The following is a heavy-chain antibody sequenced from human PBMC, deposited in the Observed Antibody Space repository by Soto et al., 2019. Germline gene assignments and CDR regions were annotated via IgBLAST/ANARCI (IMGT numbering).Heavy chain of an antibody. CDR1: GFTFSSYG. Sequence: QVQLVESGGGVVQPGRSLRLSCAASGFTFSSYGMHWVRQAPGKGLEWVSVISHDGSNKYYADSVKGRFTISRDNSKNTLYLQMNSLRAEDTAVYYCAKGDRIAAAGHFDYWGQGTLFTVSS. J-gene: IGHJ4*02. D-gene: IGHD6-13*01. CDR2: ISHDGSNK. V-gene: IGHV3-30*18. CDR3: AKGDRIAAAGHFDY.